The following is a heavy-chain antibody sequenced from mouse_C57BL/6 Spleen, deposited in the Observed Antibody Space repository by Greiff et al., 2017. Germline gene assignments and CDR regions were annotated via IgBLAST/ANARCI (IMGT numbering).Heavy chain of an antibody. CDR1: GYTFTSYG. D-gene: IGHD1-1*01. CDR2: IYPRSGNT. Sequence: VQLQQPGAELARPGASVKLSCKASGYTFTSYGISWVKQRTGQGLEWIGEIYPRSGNTYYNEKFKGKATLTADKSSSTAYMVLRSLTSEDSAVYFCTGYGSTPYYFDYWGQGTTLTVSS. CDR3: TGYGSTPYYFDY. V-gene: IGHV1-81*01. J-gene: IGHJ2*01.